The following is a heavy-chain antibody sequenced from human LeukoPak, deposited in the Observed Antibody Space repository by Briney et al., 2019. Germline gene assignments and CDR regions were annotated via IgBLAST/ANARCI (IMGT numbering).Heavy chain of an antibody. CDR1: GSTFSSYA. D-gene: IGHD3-22*01. J-gene: IGHJ4*02. V-gene: IGHV3-64*01. Sequence: GGSLRLSCAASGSTFSSYAMHWVRQAPGKGLEYVSAISSNGGSTYYANSVKGRFTISRDNSKNTLYLQMGSLRAEDMAVYYCARGPLYDSSGYATIDYWGQGTLVTVSS. CDR3: ARGPLYDSSGYATIDY. CDR2: ISSNGGST.